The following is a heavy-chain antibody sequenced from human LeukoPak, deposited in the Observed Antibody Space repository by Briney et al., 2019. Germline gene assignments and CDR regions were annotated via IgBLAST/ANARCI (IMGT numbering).Heavy chain of an antibody. J-gene: IGHJ3*02. CDR2: IYPCDSDT. D-gene: IGHD3-22*01. Sequence: GESLKISCQGSGYRFTSYWIGWVRQMPGKGLEWMGIIYPCDSDTRYSPSFQGQVSISADKSISAAYLQWSSLKASDTAMYYCARQSSPAYYDSSGLPYDAFDIWGQGTMVTVSS. CDR1: GYRFTSYW. CDR3: ARQSSPAYYDSSGLPYDAFDI. V-gene: IGHV5-51*01.